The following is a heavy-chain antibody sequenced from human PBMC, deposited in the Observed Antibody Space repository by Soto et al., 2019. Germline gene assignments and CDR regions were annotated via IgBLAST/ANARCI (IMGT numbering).Heavy chain of an antibody. V-gene: IGHV3-23*01. Sequence: GCLLPSCAASGSTFSNYAMSWVRQAPGKGLEWVSSISGSGDSTYYADSVKVRFAISRDNSKYTLYLQMSSLRTEDTSLYYCAKFDSTSNSGYDSFDCCGQGTLVTV. CDR1: GSTFSNYA. J-gene: IGHJ4*02. D-gene: IGHD5-12*01. CDR2: ISGSGDST. CDR3: AKFDSTSNSGYDSFDC.